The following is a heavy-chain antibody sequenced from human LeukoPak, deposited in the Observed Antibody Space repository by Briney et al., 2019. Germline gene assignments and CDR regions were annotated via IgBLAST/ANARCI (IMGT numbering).Heavy chain of an antibody. J-gene: IGHJ4*02. D-gene: IGHD6-19*01. CDR2: FDPEDGET. CDR1: GYTLTELS. V-gene: IGHV1-24*01. Sequence: ASVKVSCKVSGYTLTELSMHWVRQAPGKGLEWMGGFDPEDGETIYAQKFQGRVTMTEDTSTGTAYMELSSLRSEDTAVYYCASFSGWSQGRRVYWGQGTLVTVSS. CDR3: ASFSGWSQGRRVY.